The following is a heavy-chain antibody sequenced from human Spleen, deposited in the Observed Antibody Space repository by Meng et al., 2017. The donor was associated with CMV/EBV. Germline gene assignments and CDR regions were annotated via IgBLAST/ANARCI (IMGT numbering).Heavy chain of an antibody. V-gene: IGHV3-21*01. CDR2: ISSSSSYI. CDR1: GFTVSRYA. CDR3: AICRDGYNYHFDY. Sequence: GGSLRLSCAASGFTVSRYAMSWVRQAPGKGLEWVSSISSSSSYIYYADSVKGRFTISRDNAKNSLYLQMNSLRAEDTAVYYCAICRDGYNYHFDYWGQGTLVTVSS. D-gene: IGHD5-24*01. J-gene: IGHJ4*02.